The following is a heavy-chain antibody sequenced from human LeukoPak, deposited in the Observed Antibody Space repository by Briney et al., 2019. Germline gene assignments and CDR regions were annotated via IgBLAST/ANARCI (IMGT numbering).Heavy chain of an antibody. D-gene: IGHD3-3*01. J-gene: IGHJ6*03. V-gene: IGHV1-46*01. CDR3: ARAGSGFLEWLPKFYYYYMGV. CDR1: GYTFTSYY. Sequence: ASVKVSCKASGYTFTSYYMHWVRQAPGQGLEWMGIINPSGGSTSYAQKFQGRVTMTRDTSTSTVYMELSSLRSEDTAVYYCARAGSGFLEWLPKFYYYYMGVWGKGTTVTVSS. CDR2: INPSGGST.